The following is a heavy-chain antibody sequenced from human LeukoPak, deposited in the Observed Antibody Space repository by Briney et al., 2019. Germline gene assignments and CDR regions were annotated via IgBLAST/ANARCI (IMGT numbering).Heavy chain of an antibody. CDR3: ARAGLYNWNYEGTAYFDY. D-gene: IGHD1-7*01. CDR1: GFTFSTYS. CDR2: ISSDSSTI. Sequence: GGSLRLSCAASGFTFSTYSINWVRQAPGKGLEWVSYISSDSSTIYYADSLKGRFTISRDNAKNSLYLQMNSLRAEDTALYYCARAGLYNWNYEGTAYFDYWGQGTLVTVSS. V-gene: IGHV3-48*04. J-gene: IGHJ4*02.